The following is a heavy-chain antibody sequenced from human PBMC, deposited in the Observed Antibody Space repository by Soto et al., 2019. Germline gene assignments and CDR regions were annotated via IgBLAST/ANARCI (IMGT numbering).Heavy chain of an antibody. D-gene: IGHD3-3*01. CDR1: GFTFSSYA. J-gene: IGHJ3*02. CDR2: ISGSGGST. Sequence: GGSLRLSCAASGFTFSSYAMSWVRQAPGKGLEWVSAISGSGGSTYYADSVKGRFTISRDNSKNTLYLQMNSLRAEDTAVYYCAKAHPMDYDFWSGYYSGAFDIWGQGTMVTVSS. V-gene: IGHV3-23*01. CDR3: AKAHPMDYDFWSGYYSGAFDI.